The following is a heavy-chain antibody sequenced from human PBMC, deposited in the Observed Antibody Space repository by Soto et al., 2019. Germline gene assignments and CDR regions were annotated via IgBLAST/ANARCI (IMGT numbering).Heavy chain of an antibody. Sequence: PGGALRLCCAAFGFTCSDYAMSWVRQAPGKGLEWVSSIGGTGGNIHYADSVKGRFTISRDNSKNTLYLQMNSLRAEDTAVYYCAKGRSCSGGSCYSGEYYYGMDVWGEGTTVPVSS. CDR2: IGGTGGNI. V-gene: IGHV3-23*01. CDR3: AKGRSCSGGSCYSGEYYYGMDV. J-gene: IGHJ6*04. CDR1: GFTCSDYA. D-gene: IGHD2-15*01.